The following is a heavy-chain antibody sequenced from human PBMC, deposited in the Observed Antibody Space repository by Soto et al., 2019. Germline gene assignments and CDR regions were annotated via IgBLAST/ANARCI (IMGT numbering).Heavy chain of an antibody. V-gene: IGHV1-18*01. D-gene: IGHD2-2*01. J-gene: IGHJ6*02. CDR3: AREGYCISTSCRHYDYYGMDV. CDR1: GYTFTSYG. CDR2: ISAYNGNT. Sequence: QVQLVQSGAEVKKPGASVKVSCKASGYTFTSYGSSWVRQAPGQGLEWMGWISAYNGNTNYAQKLQGRVTMTTDTSTSTAYMELRSLRSEDTAVYYCAREGYCISTSCRHYDYYGMDVWGQGTTVTVSS.